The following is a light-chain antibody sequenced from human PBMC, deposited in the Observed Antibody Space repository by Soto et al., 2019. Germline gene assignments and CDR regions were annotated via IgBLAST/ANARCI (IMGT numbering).Light chain of an antibody. Sequence: QSALTQPRSVSGSPGQSVTISCTGTSSDVGGYNYVSWYQQHPGKAPKLMIYDVSTRPSGVPDRFSGSKSGNTASLTISGLQAEDEADHYCSSYAGSNSVVFGGGTKLTVL. CDR1: SSDVGGYNY. J-gene: IGLJ2*01. CDR2: DVS. V-gene: IGLV2-11*01. CDR3: SSYAGSNSVV.